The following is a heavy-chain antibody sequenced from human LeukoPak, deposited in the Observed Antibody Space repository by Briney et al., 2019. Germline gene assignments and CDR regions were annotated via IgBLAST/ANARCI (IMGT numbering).Heavy chain of an antibody. CDR1: GYTLTELS. CDR2: FDPEDGET. V-gene: IGHV1-24*01. Sequence: GASVKVSCKVSGYTLTELSMHWVRQAPGKGLEWMGGFDPEDGETIYAQKFQGRVTMTEDTSTDTAYTELSSLRSEDTAVYYCATVSSPAPSLRPSAAGTPLFDYWGQGTLVTVSS. D-gene: IGHD6-13*01. J-gene: IGHJ4*02. CDR3: ATVSSPAPSLRPSAAGTPLFDY.